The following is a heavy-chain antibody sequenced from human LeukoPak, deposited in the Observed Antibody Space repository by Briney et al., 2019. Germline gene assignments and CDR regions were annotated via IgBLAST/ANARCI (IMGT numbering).Heavy chain of an antibody. D-gene: IGHD6-25*01. CDR1: GESISGFY. V-gene: IGHV4-59*08. J-gene: IGHJ4*02. CDR3: ARTPRGRHFDY. Sequence: SETLSLTCTVSGESISGFYWTWIRQPPGKGLEWIGYIYYSGSTNYNPSLKSRVTISVDTSKNQFSLKLSSVTAADTAVYYCARTPRGRHFDYWGQGTLVTVSS. CDR2: IYYSGST.